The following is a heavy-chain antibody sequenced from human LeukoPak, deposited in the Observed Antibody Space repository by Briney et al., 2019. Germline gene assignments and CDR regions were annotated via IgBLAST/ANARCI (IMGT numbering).Heavy chain of an antibody. J-gene: IGHJ4*02. D-gene: IGHD3-9*01. V-gene: IGHV1-18*01. CDR3: ARERDTIWGTNNYFDY. CDR2: ISANNGNT. Sequence: ASVKVSCKASGYTFPNYIISWLREAPGQGLEWMGWISANNGNTNYAQTLQGRVTMTSDTSTRTIYMELRSLRSDDTAVYYCARERDTIWGTNNYFDYWGQGTLVTVSS. CDR1: GYTFPNYI.